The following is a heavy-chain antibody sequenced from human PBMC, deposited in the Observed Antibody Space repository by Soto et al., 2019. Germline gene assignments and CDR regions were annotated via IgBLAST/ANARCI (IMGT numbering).Heavy chain of an antibody. J-gene: IGHJ4*02. CDR1: GGSISSSSW. CDR2: IFESGAT. CDR3: TTSHAGELNN. Sequence: QVQLQESGPGLVKPSGTLSLTCAVSGGSISSSSWWTWVRQSPGKGLAWIGEIFESGATNYNASLKSRLTMSVDKSKYQFSLNLSSLTAADTAVYCCTTSHAGELNNWGQGTLVTVSS. D-gene: IGHD1-7*01. V-gene: IGHV4-4*01.